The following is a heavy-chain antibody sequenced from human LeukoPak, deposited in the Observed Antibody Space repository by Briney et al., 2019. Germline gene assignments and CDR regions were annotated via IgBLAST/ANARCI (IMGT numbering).Heavy chain of an antibody. Sequence: GGSLRLSCAASGFTFDDYAMHWVRQAPGKGLEWVSGISNDGSTTHYADSVKGRFTISRDNAKNTLFLHMNSLRAEDTAVYYCAREDAIESCSGGSCYLDYWGQGTLVTVSS. D-gene: IGHD2-15*01. J-gene: IGHJ4*02. CDR1: GFTFDDYA. CDR2: ISNDGSTT. CDR3: AREDAIESCSGGSCYLDY. V-gene: IGHV3-74*01.